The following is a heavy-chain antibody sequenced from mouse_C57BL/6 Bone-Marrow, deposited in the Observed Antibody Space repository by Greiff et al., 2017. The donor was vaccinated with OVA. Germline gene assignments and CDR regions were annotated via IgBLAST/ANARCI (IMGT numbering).Heavy chain of an antibody. V-gene: IGHV1-61*01. CDR3: ARWDDYAMDY. CDR2: IYPSDSET. CDR1: GYTFTSYW. J-gene: IGHJ4*01. D-gene: IGHD4-1*01. Sequence: QVQLKQPGAELVRPGSSVKLSCKASGYTFTSYWMDWVKQRPGQGLEWIGNIYPSDSETHYNQKFKDKATLTVDKSSSTAYMQLSSLTSEDSAVYYCARWDDYAMDYWGQGTSVTVSS.